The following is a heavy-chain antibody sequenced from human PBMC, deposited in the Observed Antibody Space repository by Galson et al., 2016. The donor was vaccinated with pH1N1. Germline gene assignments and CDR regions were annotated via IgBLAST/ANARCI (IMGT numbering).Heavy chain of an antibody. Sequence: SETLSLTCTVSGDSINRNYWSWIRQPPGKGLEWNGYIYYSGTTTYNPSLKSRITISVDSSQGQFSLKLTSVTAADTAVYYCVRGGGDLDSWGQGTLVTVSS. V-gene: IGHV4-59*01. J-gene: IGHJ4*02. D-gene: IGHD2-21*02. CDR3: VRGGGDLDS. CDR2: IYYSGTT. CDR1: GDSINRNY.